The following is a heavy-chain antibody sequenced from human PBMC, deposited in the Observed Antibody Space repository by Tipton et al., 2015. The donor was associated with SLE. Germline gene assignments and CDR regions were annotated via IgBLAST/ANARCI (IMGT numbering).Heavy chain of an antibody. J-gene: IGHJ4*02. Sequence: GSLRLSCAASGFTFSSYEMNWVRQAPGKGLEWVSYISSSGSTIYYADSVKGRFTISRDNAKNSLYLQMNSLRPEDSAVYYCAPQGDGSSFDYWGQGTLVTVSS. V-gene: IGHV3-48*03. CDR3: APQGDGSSFDY. CDR1: GFTFSSYE. D-gene: IGHD1-26*01. CDR2: ISSSGSTI.